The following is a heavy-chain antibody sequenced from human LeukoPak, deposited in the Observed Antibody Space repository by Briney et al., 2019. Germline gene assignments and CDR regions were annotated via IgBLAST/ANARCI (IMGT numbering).Heavy chain of an antibody. CDR2: ISAYNGNT. D-gene: IGHD3-22*01. J-gene: IGHJ4*02. CDR3: ARDDAIWGVIYYDSSSTDY. CDR1: GYTFTSYG. Sequence: ASVKASCKASGYTFTSYGISWVRQAPGQGLEWMGWISAYNGNTNYAQKLQGRVTMTTDTSTSTAYMELRSLRSDDTAVYYCARDDAIWGVIYYDSSSTDYWGQGTLVTVSS. V-gene: IGHV1-18*01.